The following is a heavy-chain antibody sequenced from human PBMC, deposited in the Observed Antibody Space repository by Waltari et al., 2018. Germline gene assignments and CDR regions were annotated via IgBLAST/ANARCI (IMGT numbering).Heavy chain of an antibody. Sequence: EVQLVESGGGLVQPGGSLRLSCAASGFTFSSYWMSWVRQAPGKGLEWVANIKQDGSEKYYVDSVKGRFTISRDNSKNTLYLQMNSLRAEDTAVYYCARDAARSYYFDYWGQGTLVTVSS. V-gene: IGHV3-7*01. CDR1: GFTFSSYW. CDR2: IKQDGSEK. D-gene: IGHD6-6*01. CDR3: ARDAARSYYFDY. J-gene: IGHJ4*02.